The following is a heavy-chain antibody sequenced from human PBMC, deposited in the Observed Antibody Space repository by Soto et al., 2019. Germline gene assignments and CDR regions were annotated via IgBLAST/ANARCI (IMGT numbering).Heavy chain of an antibody. CDR2: ISTSGSTM. Sequence: EVRLEQSGGGLVQPGGSLTLSCETSGFTFSTFGMNWVRQAPGKGLEWVSYISTSGSTMFYADSVKGRFTISRDNAKKSLFLQLSSMREKNTDVYYCARDQHIAVARNFDPGLSYFDFWGQGVLITVAS. CDR1: GFTFSTFG. D-gene: IGHD2-15*01. J-gene: IGHJ4*02. V-gene: IGHV3-48*02. CDR3: ARDQHIAVARNFDPGLSYFDF.